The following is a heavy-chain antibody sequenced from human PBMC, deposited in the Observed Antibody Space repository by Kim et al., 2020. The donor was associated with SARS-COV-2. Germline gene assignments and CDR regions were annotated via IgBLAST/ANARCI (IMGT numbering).Heavy chain of an antibody. Sequence: SETLSLTCTVSGGSISSSSYYWGWIRQPPGKGLEWIGSIYYSGSTYYNPSLKSRVTISVDTSKNQFSLKLSSVTAADTAVYYCARHPNKNRRGHTMVRGVNDYWGQGTLVTVSS. J-gene: IGHJ4*02. CDR1: GGSISSSSYY. CDR2: IYYSGST. CDR3: ARHPNKNRRGHTMVRGVNDY. D-gene: IGHD3-10*01. V-gene: IGHV4-39*01.